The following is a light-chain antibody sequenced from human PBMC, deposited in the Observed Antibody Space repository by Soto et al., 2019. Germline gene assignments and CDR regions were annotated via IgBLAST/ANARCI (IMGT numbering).Light chain of an antibody. CDR2: APS. J-gene: IGKJ5*01. CDR1: QGIDTS. CDR3: QQRHSYPIT. V-gene: IGKV1-9*01. Sequence: ILLTQSPSSLSASVGDRVTITCRASQGIDTSLAWYQQKPGKAPKLLIYAPSNFQSGVPSRFSGSGSGTEFTLTISSLQPEDFATYYCQQRHSYPITFGQGTRLEIK.